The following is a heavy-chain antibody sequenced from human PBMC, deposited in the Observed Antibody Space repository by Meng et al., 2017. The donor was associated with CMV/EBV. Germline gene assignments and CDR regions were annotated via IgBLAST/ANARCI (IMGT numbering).Heavy chain of an antibody. Sequence: GGSLRLSCAASGFTFSNYWMHWVRQAPGKGLLWVSRIYSDGSGTSYADSVKGRFTISRDNTKNTLFLQMNSLRAEDTAVYYCARDLCTSCQGNPDYWGQGTLVTVSS. J-gene: IGHJ4*02. V-gene: IGHV3-74*01. CDR2: IYSDGSGT. CDR3: ARDLCTSCQGNPDY. D-gene: IGHD2-2*01. CDR1: GFTFSNYW.